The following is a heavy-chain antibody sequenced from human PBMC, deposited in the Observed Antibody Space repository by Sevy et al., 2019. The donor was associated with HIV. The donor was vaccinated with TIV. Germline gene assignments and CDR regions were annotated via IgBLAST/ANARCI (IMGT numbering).Heavy chain of an antibody. J-gene: IGHJ4*02. Sequence: ASVKVSCKVSGYTLTGLSMHWVRQAPGKGLEWMGSFDPEDGETIYAQNFQGRVTMTEDTSTDTAYMELSSLRSEDTAVYYCAEDKNDYGGAYFDSWGPGTLVTVSS. CDR3: AEDKNDYGGAYFDS. CDR2: FDPEDGET. V-gene: IGHV1-24*01. CDR1: GYTLTGLS. D-gene: IGHD4-17*01.